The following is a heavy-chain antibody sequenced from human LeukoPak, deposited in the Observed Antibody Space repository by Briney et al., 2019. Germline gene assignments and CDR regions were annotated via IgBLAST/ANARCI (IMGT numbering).Heavy chain of an antibody. CDR3: GKGERYCSSTSCYTFVD. CDR2: ISGSGGST. Sequence: GGSLRLSCAASGFTFSSYAMSWVRQAPGKGLEWVSAISGSGGSTYYADSVKGRFTISRDNSKNTLYLQMNSLRAEDTAVYYCGKGERYCSSTSCYTFVDWGQGTLVTVSS. CDR1: GFTFSSYA. J-gene: IGHJ4*02. V-gene: IGHV3-23*01. D-gene: IGHD2-2*02.